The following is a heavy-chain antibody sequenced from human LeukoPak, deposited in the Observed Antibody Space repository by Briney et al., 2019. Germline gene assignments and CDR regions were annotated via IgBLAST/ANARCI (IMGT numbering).Heavy chain of an antibody. J-gene: IGHJ6*02. Sequence: ASVKVSCKASGYTFTSYAMHWVRQAPGQRLEWMGWINAGNGNTKYSQKFQGRVTITRDTSASTAYMELSSLRSEDTAVYYRASVENYYDSSGYHWYYGMDVWGQGTTVTVSS. CDR1: GYTFTSYA. CDR2: INAGNGNT. D-gene: IGHD3-22*01. V-gene: IGHV1-3*01. CDR3: ASVENYYDSSGYHWYYGMDV.